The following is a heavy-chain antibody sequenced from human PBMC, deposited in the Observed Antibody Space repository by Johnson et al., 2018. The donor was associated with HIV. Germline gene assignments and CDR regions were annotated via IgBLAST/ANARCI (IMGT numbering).Heavy chain of an antibody. J-gene: IGHJ3*02. D-gene: IGHD3-22*01. CDR2: ISYDGSNK. CDR3: ARLYYYDRIGYYVGAFDI. V-gene: IGHV3-30-3*01. Sequence: QVQLVESGGGVVQPGRSLRLSCAASGFTFSSYSMHWVRQAPGKGLEWVAVISYDGSNKYYADSVKGRFTISRDNSKNTLYLQMNSLRAEDTAVFYCARLYYYDRIGYYVGAFDIWGQGTMVTVSS. CDR1: GFTFSSYS.